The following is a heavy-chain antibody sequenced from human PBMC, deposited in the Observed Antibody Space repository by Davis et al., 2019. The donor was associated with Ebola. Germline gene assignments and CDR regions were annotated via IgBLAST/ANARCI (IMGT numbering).Heavy chain of an antibody. J-gene: IGHJ4*02. D-gene: IGHD4-17*01. V-gene: IGHV3-30*02. CDR2: IRYDGSNK. CDR1: GFTFSSYG. CDR3: AKDPRTTVTTGGFDY. Sequence: GESLKISCAASGFTFSSYGMHWVRQAPGKGLEWVAFIRYDGSNKYYADSVKGRFTISRDNSKNTLYLQMNSLRAEDTAVYYCAKDPRTTVTTGGFDYWGQGTLVTVSS.